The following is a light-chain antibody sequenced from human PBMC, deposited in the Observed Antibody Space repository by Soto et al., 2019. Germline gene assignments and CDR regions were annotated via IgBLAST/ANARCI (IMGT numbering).Light chain of an antibody. J-gene: IGLJ1*01. CDR1: SSDLGGYDY. V-gene: IGLV2-11*01. Sequence: QSALTQPRSVSGSPGQSVAISCTGASSDLGGYDYVSWYQQHPGKAPKLMIYDVSKRPSGVPDRFSGSKSGNTASLTISGLQAEDEADYSCCSSPGTYTYVFGTGTKVTVL. CDR3: CSSPGTYTYV. CDR2: DVS.